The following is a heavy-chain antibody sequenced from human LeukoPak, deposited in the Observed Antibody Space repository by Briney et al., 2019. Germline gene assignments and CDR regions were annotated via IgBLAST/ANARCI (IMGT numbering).Heavy chain of an antibody. CDR2: INPNSGGT. CDR3: ARGSGYYPKEYFDY. J-gene: IGHJ4*02. V-gene: IGHV1-2*02. D-gene: IGHD3-22*01. CDR1: GYTFTGYY. Sequence: ASVKVSCKASGYTFTGYYMHWVRQAPGQGLEWMGWINPNSGGTNYAQKFQGRVTMTRDTSISTAYMELSRLRSDDTAVYYCARGSGYYPKEYFDYWGQGTLVTVSS.